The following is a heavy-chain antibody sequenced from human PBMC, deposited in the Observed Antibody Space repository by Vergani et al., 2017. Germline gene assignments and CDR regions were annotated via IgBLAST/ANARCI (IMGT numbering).Heavy chain of an antibody. J-gene: IGHJ4*02. CDR2: IYSGGST. V-gene: IGHV3-23*03. Sequence: EVQLLESGGGLVQPGGSLRLSCAASGFTFSSYAMSWVRQAPGKGLEWVSVIYSGGSTYYADSVKGRFTISRDNSKNTLYLQMNSLRAEDTAVYYCGGSGSYREINYWGQGTLVTVSS. D-gene: IGHD3-10*01. CDR3: GGSGSYREINY. CDR1: GFTFSSYA.